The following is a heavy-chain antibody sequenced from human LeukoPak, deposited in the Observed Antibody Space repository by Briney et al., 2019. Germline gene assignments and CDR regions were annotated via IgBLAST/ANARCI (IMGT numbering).Heavy chain of an antibody. CDR2: ISGSGGSS. J-gene: IGHJ4*02. D-gene: IGHD3-22*01. Sequence: PGGSLRLSCAVSGNTVSNYVMSWGRQAPGKVPELVAGISGSGGSSHYADAVKGRFTISRDNPKNTLYLQMNSLRVEVTAVYFCAKRGVVIRVILVGFHKEAYYFDSWGQGALVTVSS. CDR3: AKRGVVIRVILVGFHKEAYYFDS. V-gene: IGHV3-23*01. CDR1: GNTVSNYV.